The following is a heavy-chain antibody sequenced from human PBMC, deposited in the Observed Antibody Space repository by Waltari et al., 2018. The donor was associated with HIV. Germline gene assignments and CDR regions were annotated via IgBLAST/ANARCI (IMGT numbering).Heavy chain of an antibody. D-gene: IGHD5-18*01. V-gene: IGHV4-38-2*02. J-gene: IGHJ4*02. CDR2: IYHSGST. CDR1: GYSISSGYY. Sequence: QVQLQESGPGLVKPSETLSLTCTVSGYSISSGYYWGWIRQPPGKGLEWIGSIYHSGSTYDNPSRKSRVTISVDTSKNQFSLKLSSVTAADTAVYYCARDGLGDSYGDFDYWGQGTLVTVSS. CDR3: ARDGLGDSYGDFDY.